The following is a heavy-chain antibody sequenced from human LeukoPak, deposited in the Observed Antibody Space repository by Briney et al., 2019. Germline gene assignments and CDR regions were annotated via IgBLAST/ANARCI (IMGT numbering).Heavy chain of an antibody. Sequence: PGGSLRLSCAVSGFTFSGFWMSWVRQAPGKGLEWVSIIYSGVNTHYADSVKGRFTISRDNSKNTLYLQMNSLRAEDTAVYYCARAGEWLAFDYWGQGTLVTVSS. CDR3: ARAGEWLAFDY. CDR1: GFTFSGFW. J-gene: IGHJ4*02. CDR2: IYSGVNT. D-gene: IGHD6-19*01. V-gene: IGHV3-53*01.